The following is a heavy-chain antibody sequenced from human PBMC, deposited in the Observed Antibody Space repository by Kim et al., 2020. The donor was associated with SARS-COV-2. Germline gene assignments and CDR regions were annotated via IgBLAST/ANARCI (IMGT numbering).Heavy chain of an antibody. Sequence: SETLSLTCAVYGGSFSGYYWSWIRQPPGKGPEWIGEINHSGSTNYNPSLKSRVTISVDTSKNQFSLKLSSVTAADTAVYYCARVHPPRIVVVPAAIRGFWFDPWGQGTLVTVSS. J-gene: IGHJ5*02. D-gene: IGHD2-2*02. CDR2: INHSGST. CDR3: ARVHPPRIVVVPAAIRGFWFDP. V-gene: IGHV4-34*01. CDR1: GGSFSGYY.